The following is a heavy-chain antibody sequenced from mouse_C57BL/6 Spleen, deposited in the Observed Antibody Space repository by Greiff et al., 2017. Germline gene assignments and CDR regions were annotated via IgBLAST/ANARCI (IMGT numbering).Heavy chain of an antibody. CDR3: ARRAYFYYAMDY. CDR1: GYTFTSYW. V-gene: IGHV1-69*01. Sequence: VQLQQPGAELVMPGASVKLSCKASGYTFTSYWMHWVKQRPGQGLEWIGEIDPSDSYTNYNQKFKGKSTLTVDKSSSTADMQLSSLTSEDSAVYYCARRAYFYYAMDYWGQGTSVTVSS. J-gene: IGHJ4*01. CDR2: IDPSDSYT. D-gene: IGHD2-10*01.